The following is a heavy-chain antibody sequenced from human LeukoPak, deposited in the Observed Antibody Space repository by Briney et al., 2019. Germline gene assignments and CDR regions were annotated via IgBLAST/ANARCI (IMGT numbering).Heavy chain of an antibody. Sequence: GGSLRLSCAASGFTFSSYAMHWVRQAPGKGLEYVSAISSNGGSTYYANSVKGRFTISRDNSKNTLYLQMNSLRAEDTAVYYCAKDRLNYYDSSADDAFDIWGQGTMVTVSS. CDR3: AKDRLNYYDSSADDAFDI. D-gene: IGHD3-22*01. CDR2: ISSNGGST. CDR1: GFTFSSYA. V-gene: IGHV3-64*01. J-gene: IGHJ3*02.